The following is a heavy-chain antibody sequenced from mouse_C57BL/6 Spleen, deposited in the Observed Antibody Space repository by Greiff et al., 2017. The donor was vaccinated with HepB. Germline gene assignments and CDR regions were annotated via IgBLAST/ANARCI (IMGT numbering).Heavy chain of an antibody. Sequence: LQQSGPELVKPGASVKISCKASGYSFTDYNMNWVKQSNGKSLEWIGVINPNYGTTSYNQKFKGKATLTVDQSSSTAYMQLNSLTSEDSAVYYCARSNYYGSSYYFDYWGQGTTLTVSS. CDR2: INPNYGTT. V-gene: IGHV1-39*01. CDR3: ARSNYYGSSYYFDY. J-gene: IGHJ2*01. D-gene: IGHD1-1*01. CDR1: GYSFTDYN.